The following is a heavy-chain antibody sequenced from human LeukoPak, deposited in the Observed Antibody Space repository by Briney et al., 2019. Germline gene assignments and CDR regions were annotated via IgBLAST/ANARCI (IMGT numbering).Heavy chain of an antibody. D-gene: IGHD3-22*01. CDR3: ARGHSSGYYLLDY. CDR1: GFTVSSNY. Sequence: PGGSLRLSCAASGFTVSSNYMSWVRQAPGKGLEWVSVIYSGGSTYYADSVKGRFTISRDNSKNTLYLQMNSLRAEDTAVYYCARGHSSGYYLLDYWGQGTLVTVSS. J-gene: IGHJ4*02. CDR2: IYSGGST. V-gene: IGHV3-66*01.